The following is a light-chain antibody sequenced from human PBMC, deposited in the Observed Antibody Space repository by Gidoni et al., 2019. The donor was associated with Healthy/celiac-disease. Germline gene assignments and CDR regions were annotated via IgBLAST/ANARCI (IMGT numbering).Light chain of an antibody. CDR3: QQSYSTPRYT. CDR2: AAS. CDR1: QSISSY. V-gene: IGKV1-39*01. Sequence: DIQMTQSPSSLSASVGDRVPITCRASQSISSYLNWYQHKPGKAPKLLIYAASSLQSGVPSRFSGSGSGTDFTLTISSLQPEDFATYYCQQSYSTPRYTFGQGTKLEIK. J-gene: IGKJ2*01.